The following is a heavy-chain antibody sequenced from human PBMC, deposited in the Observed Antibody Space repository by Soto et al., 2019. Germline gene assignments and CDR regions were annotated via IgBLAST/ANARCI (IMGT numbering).Heavy chain of an antibody. CDR1: GGSSSGYY. CDR2: INHSGST. V-gene: IGHV4-34*01. J-gene: IGHJ6*02. D-gene: IGHD3-10*01. Sequence: PSETLSLTCAVYGGSSSGYYWSWIRQPPGKGLEWIGEINHSGSTNYNPSLKSRVTISVDTSKNQFSQKLSSVTAADTAVYYCARGRRGRDGSGRERYYYYGMDVWGQGTTVTVSS. CDR3: ARGRRGRDGSGRERYYYYGMDV.